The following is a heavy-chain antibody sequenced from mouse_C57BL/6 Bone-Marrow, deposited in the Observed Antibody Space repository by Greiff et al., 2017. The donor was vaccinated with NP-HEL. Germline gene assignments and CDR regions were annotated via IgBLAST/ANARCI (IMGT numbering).Heavy chain of an antibody. J-gene: IGHJ1*03. CDR2: IWCGGST. V-gene: IGHV2-2*01. CDR1: GFSLTSYG. Sequence: VKVVESGPGLVQPSQSLSITCTVSGFSLTSYGVHWVRQSPGKGLEWLGVIWCGGSTDYNAAFISRLSISKDNSKSQVFFKMNSLQADDTAIYYCAEGVNWYFDVWGTGTTVTVTS. CDR3: AEGVNWYFDV.